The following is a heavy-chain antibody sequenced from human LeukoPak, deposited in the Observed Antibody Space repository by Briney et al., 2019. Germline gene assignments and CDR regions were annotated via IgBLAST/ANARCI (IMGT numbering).Heavy chain of an antibody. CDR2: IYYSGST. D-gene: IGHD4-17*01. CDR1: GGSINTFNHY. Sequence: SETLSLTCTVSGGSINTFNHYWGWIRQPPGKGLEWIGSIYYSGSTNYNPSLKSRVTISVDTSKNQFSLKLRSVTAADTAVYYCARLYGDYLSPIHYWGQGTLVTVSS. V-gene: IGHV4-39*07. CDR3: ARLYGDYLSPIHY. J-gene: IGHJ4*02.